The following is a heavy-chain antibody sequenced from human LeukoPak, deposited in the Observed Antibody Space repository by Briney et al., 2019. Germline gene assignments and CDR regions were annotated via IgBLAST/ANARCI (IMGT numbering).Heavy chain of an antibody. CDR2: IYTSGST. CDR3: ARDLYYYDSRGYYLWGFDI. D-gene: IGHD3-22*01. Sequence: SQTLSLTCTVSGGSIRSGSYYWSWIRQPAGKGLXXIGRIYTSGSTNYNPSLKSRVTISVDTSKNQFSLKLSSVTAADTAVYYCARDLYYYDSRGYYLWGFDIWGQGTMVTVSS. CDR1: GGSIRSGSYY. V-gene: IGHV4-61*02. J-gene: IGHJ3*02.